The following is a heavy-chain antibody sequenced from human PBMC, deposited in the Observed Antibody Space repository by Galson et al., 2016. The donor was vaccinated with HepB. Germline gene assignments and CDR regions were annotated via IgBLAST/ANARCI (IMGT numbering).Heavy chain of an antibody. CDR3: AREKMAKYCSSTSCSYYYYGMDV. Sequence: MGWVRQAPGKGLEWVSAISGSGDSTYYADSVKGRFTISRDNSKNTLSLQMNSLRAEDTAVYYCAREKMAKYCSSTSCSYYYYGMDVWGQGTTVTVSS. CDR2: ISGSGDST. J-gene: IGHJ6*02. D-gene: IGHD2-2*01. V-gene: IGHV3-23*01.